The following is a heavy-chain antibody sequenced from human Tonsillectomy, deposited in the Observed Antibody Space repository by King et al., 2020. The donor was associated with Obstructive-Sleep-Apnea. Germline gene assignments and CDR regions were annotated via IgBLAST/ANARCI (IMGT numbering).Heavy chain of an antibody. CDR2: IHYSGTT. D-gene: IGHD5-18*01. CDR1: GGSISSHY. J-gene: IGHJ4*02. CDR3: ARHSFPTSMVPPPFDY. V-gene: IGHV4-59*08. Sequence: VQLQESGPGLVKPSETLSLTCSVSGGSISSHYWSWIRQPPGKGLEWIAYIHYSGTTNHNPSLKSRVTLSVDTSKNQFSLKLTSVTAADTAVYHCARHSFPTSMVPPPFDYWGQGTLVTVSS.